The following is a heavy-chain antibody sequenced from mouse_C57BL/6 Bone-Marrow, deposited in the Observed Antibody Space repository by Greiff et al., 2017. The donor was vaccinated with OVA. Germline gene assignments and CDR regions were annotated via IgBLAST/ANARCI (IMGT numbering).Heavy chain of an antibody. CDR2: IWSGGGT. Sequence: QVQLQQSGPGLVQPSQSLSITCTVSGFSLTSYGVHWVRQSPGKGLEWLGVIWSGGGTDDNAAFMSSLSITKDNSTSHVFFKMNSLQADDTAIYYCARRGAYCYFDYWGQGTTLTVSS. CDR3: ARRGAYCYFDY. J-gene: IGHJ2*01. V-gene: IGHV2-5*01. D-gene: IGHD2-10*01. CDR1: GFSLTSYG.